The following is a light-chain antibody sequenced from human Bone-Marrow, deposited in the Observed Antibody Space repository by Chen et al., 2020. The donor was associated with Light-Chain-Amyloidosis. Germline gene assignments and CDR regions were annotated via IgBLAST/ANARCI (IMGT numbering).Light chain of an antibody. Sequence: FMLPQPHSVSQSPGKTVIISCTRSSVSIATNYVQWYQQRPGSSPTTVIYEDDQRPSGVPDRFSGSIDRSSNSATLTISGLKTEDEADYYCQSYQGSSQGVFGGGTKLTVL. J-gene: IGLJ3*02. CDR3: QSYQGSSQGV. CDR2: EDD. CDR1: SVSIATNY. V-gene: IGLV6-57*01.